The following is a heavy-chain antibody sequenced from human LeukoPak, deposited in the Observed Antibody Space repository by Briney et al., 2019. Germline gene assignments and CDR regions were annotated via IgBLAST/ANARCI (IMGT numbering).Heavy chain of an antibody. CDR1: GFTFSSYG. CDR2: IWYDGSNK. Sequence: GGSLRLSCAASGFTFSSYGMHWVRQAPGKGLEWVAVIWYDGSNKYYADSVKGRFTISRDNSKNTLYLQMNSLRAEDTAVYYCARDQGTMVRGVDNWFDPWGQGTLVTVSS. V-gene: IGHV3-33*01. J-gene: IGHJ5*02. D-gene: IGHD3-10*01. CDR3: ARDQGTMVRGVDNWFDP.